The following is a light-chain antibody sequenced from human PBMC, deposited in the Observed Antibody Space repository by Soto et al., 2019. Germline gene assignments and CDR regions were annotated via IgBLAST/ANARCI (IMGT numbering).Light chain of an antibody. CDR1: SSDGGSYNL. V-gene: IGLV2-23*01. Sequence: QSALTQPASVSRTPGQSITSSCTGTSSDGGSYNLVSWYQQPPGKAPKLMIYEGSKRPSGVSNRFSGSKSGNTASLTISGLQAEDEADYYCCSYAGSSPYVFGTWTKVTVL. CDR3: CSYAGSSPYV. CDR2: EGS. J-gene: IGLJ1*01.